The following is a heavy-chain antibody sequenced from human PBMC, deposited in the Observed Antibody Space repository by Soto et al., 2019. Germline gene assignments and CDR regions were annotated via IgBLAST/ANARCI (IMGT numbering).Heavy chain of an antibody. CDR1: GYTFTSYY. Sequence: ASVKVSCKASGYTFTSYYMHWVRQAPGQGLEWMGIINPSGGSTSYAQKFQGRVTMTRDTSTSTVYMELSSLRSEDTAVYYCARVYAVSARHILTGYFKGYYYYGMDVWGQGTTVTVSS. CDR3: ARVYAVSARHILTGYFKGYYYYGMDV. J-gene: IGHJ6*02. CDR2: INPSGGST. D-gene: IGHD3-9*01. V-gene: IGHV1-46*01.